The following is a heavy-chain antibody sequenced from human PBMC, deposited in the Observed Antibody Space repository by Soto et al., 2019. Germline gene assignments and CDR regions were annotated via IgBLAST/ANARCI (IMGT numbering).Heavy chain of an antibody. CDR1: GFTVSSKY. Sequence: GGSLRLSCAASGFTVSSKYMTWVRQAPGKGLEWVSLIQSGGTTYYADSVKGRFTISRDTSENTLHLQMNSLRAEDTAVYYCARVHSSSWYDWFDPWGQGTLVTVSS. CDR2: IQSGGTT. CDR3: ARVHSSSWYDWFDP. D-gene: IGHD6-13*01. V-gene: IGHV3-66*01. J-gene: IGHJ5*02.